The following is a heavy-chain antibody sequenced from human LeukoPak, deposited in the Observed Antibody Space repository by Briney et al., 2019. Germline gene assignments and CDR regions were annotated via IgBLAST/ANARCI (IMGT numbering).Heavy chain of an antibody. Sequence: AGSLRLSCAASGFTFSSHWMHWVRQAPGKGLVWVSRINSDGSSRSYAESVKGRFTISRENAKNRLYLQMSSLRAEDTAVYYCARDPKSYYYYFGMDVWGQGTTVTVSS. CDR1: GFTFSSHW. CDR3: ARDPKSYYYYFGMDV. V-gene: IGHV3-74*01. CDR2: INSDGSSR. J-gene: IGHJ6*02.